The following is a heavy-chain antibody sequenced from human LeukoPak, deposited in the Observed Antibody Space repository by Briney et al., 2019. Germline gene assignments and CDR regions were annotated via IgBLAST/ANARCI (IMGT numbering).Heavy chain of an antibody. Sequence: ASVKVSCKASGYTFTGYYMHWVRQAPGQGLEWMGWINPNSGGTNYAQKLQGRVTMTTDTSTSTAYMELRSLRSDDTAVYYCARGRSSGWYYFDYWGQGTLVTVSS. CDR1: GYTFTGYY. V-gene: IGHV1-2*02. J-gene: IGHJ4*02. D-gene: IGHD6-19*01. CDR3: ARGRSSGWYYFDY. CDR2: INPNSGGT.